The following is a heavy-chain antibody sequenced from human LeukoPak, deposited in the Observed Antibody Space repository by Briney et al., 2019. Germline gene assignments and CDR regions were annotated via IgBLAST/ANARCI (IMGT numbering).Heavy chain of an antibody. J-gene: IGHJ4*02. D-gene: IGHD3-22*01. CDR3: ARDDSSGHYISAYYDY. Sequence: ASVKVSCKASGYTFTSYGISWVRQAPGRGLEWMGWISAYNGNTNYAQKLQGRVTMTTDTSTSTAYMELRSLRSDDTAVYYCARDDSSGHYISAYYDYWGQGTLVTVSS. CDR1: GYTFTSYG. V-gene: IGHV1-18*01. CDR2: ISAYNGNT.